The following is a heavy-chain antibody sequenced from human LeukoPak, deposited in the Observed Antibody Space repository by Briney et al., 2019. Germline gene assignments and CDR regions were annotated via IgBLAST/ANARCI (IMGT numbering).Heavy chain of an antibody. Sequence: ASVKVSCKASGYTFTSYAMHWVRQAPGQRLEWMGRINPNSGGTNYAQRFQGRVTMTRDTSISTAYMELSRLRSDDTAVYYCARGLDTYYFDSSGYYHGDYWGQGTLVTVSS. J-gene: IGHJ4*02. CDR1: GYTFTSYA. CDR3: ARGLDTYYFDSSGYYHGDY. D-gene: IGHD3-22*01. CDR2: INPNSGGT. V-gene: IGHV1-2*06.